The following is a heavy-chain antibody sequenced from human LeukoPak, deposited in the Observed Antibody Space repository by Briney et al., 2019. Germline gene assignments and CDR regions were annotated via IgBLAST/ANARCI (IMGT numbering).Heavy chain of an antibody. D-gene: IGHD3-3*01. J-gene: IGHJ6*02. CDR2: IYYSAST. Sequence: PSETLSLTCTVSGVSISSGGYYWSWIRQHPGKGLEWIGYIYYSASTYYNPSLKSRVTISVDTSKNQFSLKLSSVTAADTAVYYCAREPYYDFWSGYYHAGGYYYGMDVWGQGTTVTVSS. V-gene: IGHV4-31*03. CDR3: AREPYYDFWSGYYHAGGYYYGMDV. CDR1: GVSISSGGYY.